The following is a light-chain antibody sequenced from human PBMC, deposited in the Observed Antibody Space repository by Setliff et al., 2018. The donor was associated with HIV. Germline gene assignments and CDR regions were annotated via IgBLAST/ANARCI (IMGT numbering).Light chain of an antibody. CDR2: DVT. J-gene: IGLJ2*01. V-gene: IGLV2-23*02. CDR1: SSDIGDYES. Sequence: SVLPQPASVSGSPGQSITISCTGSSSDIGDYESVSWYQQHPGEVPNLMIYDVTKRPSGVSNRFSASKAGNTASLTISGLQAEDEAHYYCCSYAGGDTWIFGGGTKVTVL. CDR3: CSYAGGDTWI.